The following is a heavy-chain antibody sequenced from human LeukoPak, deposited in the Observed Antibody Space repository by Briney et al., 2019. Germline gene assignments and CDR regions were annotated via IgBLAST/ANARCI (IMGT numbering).Heavy chain of an antibody. CDR2: INPSGGST. CDR3: ARDHERYCTNGVCSRTSDY. Sequence: ASVKVSCKASGYTFTSYYMHWVRQAPGQGREWMGMINPSGGSTSYAQKFQGRVTITRETATSRVYMELSSLRSEHTAVYYCARDHERYCTNGVCSRTSDYWGQGTLVTVSS. D-gene: IGHD2-8*01. V-gene: IGHV1-46*01. CDR1: GYTFTSYY. J-gene: IGHJ4*02.